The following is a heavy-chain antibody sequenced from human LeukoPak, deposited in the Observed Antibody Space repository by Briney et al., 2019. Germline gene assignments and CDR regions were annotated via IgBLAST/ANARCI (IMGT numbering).Heavy chain of an antibody. CDR1: GYTFTGYY. D-gene: IGHD5-24*01. V-gene: IGHV1-8*02. Sequence: GASVKVSCKASGYTFTGYYMHWVRQATGQGLEWMGWMNPNSGNTGYAQKFQGRVTMTRNTSISTAYMELSSLRSEDTAVYYCARVKRRRDGCAWCPWGQGTLVTVSS. CDR2: MNPNSGNT. J-gene: IGHJ5*02. CDR3: ARVKRRRDGCAWCP.